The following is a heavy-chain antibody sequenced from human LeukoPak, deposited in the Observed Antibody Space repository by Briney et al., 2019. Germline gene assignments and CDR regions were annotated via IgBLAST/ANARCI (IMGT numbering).Heavy chain of an antibody. CDR1: GGSISSSSYH. CDR3: ARLPTVTFFDY. CDR2: IYYSGSM. Sequence: SETLSLTCTVSGGSISSSSYHWGWIRQPPGKGLEWIGSIYYSGSMYYNPSLKSRVTISVDTSKNQFSLRLSSVTAADTAVYYCARLPTVTFFDYWGQGTLVTVSS. D-gene: IGHD4-17*01. J-gene: IGHJ4*02. V-gene: IGHV4-39*01.